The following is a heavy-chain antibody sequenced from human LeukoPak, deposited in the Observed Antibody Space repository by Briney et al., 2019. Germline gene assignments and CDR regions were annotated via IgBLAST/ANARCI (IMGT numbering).Heavy chain of an antibody. CDR3: ASGPNDYGDYAWYFDL. J-gene: IGHJ2*01. Sequence: SETLSLTCAVYGGSFSGYYWSWIRQPPGKGLEWIGEINHSGSTNYNPSLKSRVTISVDTSKNQFSLKLSSVTAADTAVYYCASGPNDYGDYAWYFDLWGRGTLVTVSS. V-gene: IGHV4-34*01. CDR2: INHSGST. D-gene: IGHD4-17*01. CDR1: GGSFSGYY.